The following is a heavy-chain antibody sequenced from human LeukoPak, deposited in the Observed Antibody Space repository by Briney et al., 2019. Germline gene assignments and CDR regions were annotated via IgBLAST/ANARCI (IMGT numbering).Heavy chain of an antibody. D-gene: IGHD2-2*02. J-gene: IGHJ4*02. CDR1: GGTFSSYA. CDR2: IIPIFGTA. Sequence: SVKVSCKASGGTFSSYAISWVRQAPGQGLEWMGGIIPIFGTATYAQKFQGRVTITADESTSTAYMELSSLRSEDTAVYYCAVVPAAIVDWYFDYWGQGTLVTVSS. CDR3: AVVPAAIVDWYFDY. V-gene: IGHV1-69*13.